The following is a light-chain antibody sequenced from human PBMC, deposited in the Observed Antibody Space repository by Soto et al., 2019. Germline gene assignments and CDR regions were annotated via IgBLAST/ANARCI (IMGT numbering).Light chain of an antibody. Sequence: EIVLTQSPGTLSLSPGERATLSGRASQSVSSRYLAWYQQKPGQAPRRLIYDASYRAPGIPDRFSGSVSGTDFTLTISRLEPEDLAVYYCQQYGSSYTFGPGTKVDIK. CDR1: QSVSSRY. CDR3: QQYGSSYT. CDR2: DAS. J-gene: IGKJ3*01. V-gene: IGKV3-20*01.